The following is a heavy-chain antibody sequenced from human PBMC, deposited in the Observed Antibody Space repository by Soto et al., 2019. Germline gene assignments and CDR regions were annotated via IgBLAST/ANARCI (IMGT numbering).Heavy chain of an antibody. J-gene: IGHJ6*02. D-gene: IGHD5-18*01. CDR3: ARDRGKGYSYGSYYYYGMDV. Sequence: GGSLRLSCAASGFTFSSYAMHWVRQAPGKGLEWVAVISYDGSNKYYADSVKGRFTISRDNSKNTLYLQMNSLRAEDTAVYYCARDRGKGYSYGSYYYYGMDVWGQGTTVTVSS. CDR2: ISYDGSNK. CDR1: GFTFSSYA. V-gene: IGHV3-30-3*01.